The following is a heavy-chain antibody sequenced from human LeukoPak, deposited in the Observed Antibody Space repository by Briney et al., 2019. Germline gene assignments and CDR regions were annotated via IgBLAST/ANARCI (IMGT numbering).Heavy chain of an antibody. CDR1: GFTISSYG. CDR2: IRYDGSNK. V-gene: IGHV3-30*02. CDR3: ASDYDILTGHSSHI. J-gene: IGHJ3*02. D-gene: IGHD3-9*01. Sequence: GGSLRLSCAASGFTISSYGMHWVRQAPGKGLEWVAFIRYDGSNKYYADSVKGRFTISRDNSKNTLYLQMNSLRAEDTAVYYCASDYDILTGHSSHIWGQGTMVTVSS.